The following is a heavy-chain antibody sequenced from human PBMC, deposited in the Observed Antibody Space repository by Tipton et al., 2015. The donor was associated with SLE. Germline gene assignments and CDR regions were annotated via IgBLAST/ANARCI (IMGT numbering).Heavy chain of an antibody. D-gene: IGHD6-13*01. V-gene: IGHV4-38-2*01. CDR3: ARQSFGGSWEFDY. J-gene: IGHJ4*02. CDR1: NFDASAGYY. CDR2: VYRDGGT. Sequence: TLSLTCSVSNFDASAGYYWGWVRQTPGKGLAWLGGVYRDGGTFYNPSLKSRLTISIDSSKNQFSLRLESSTAADTAVYFCARQSFGGSWEFDYWGQGALVTVSS.